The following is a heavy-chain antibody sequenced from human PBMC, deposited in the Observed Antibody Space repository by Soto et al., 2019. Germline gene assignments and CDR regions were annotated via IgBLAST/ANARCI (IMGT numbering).Heavy chain of an antibody. J-gene: IGHJ6*03. CDR1: GFTFISYS. D-gene: IGHD3-10*01. CDR2: ISSSSSYI. V-gene: IGHV3-21*01. Sequence: PGGSLRLSCAASGFTFISYSMNWIRQAPGNGLEVVSSISSSSSYIYYADSVKGRFTISRDNAKNSLYLQMNSLRAEDTAVYYCSRVEFFWDYYYYYMDVWGKGTTVTVSS. CDR3: SRVEFFWDYYYYYMDV.